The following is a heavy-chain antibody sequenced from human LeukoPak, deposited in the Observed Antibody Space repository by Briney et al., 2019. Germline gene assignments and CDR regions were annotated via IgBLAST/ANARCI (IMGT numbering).Heavy chain of an antibody. D-gene: IGHD3-22*01. CDR2: IKQDGSEI. J-gene: IGHJ4*02. Sequence: GGSLRLSCAASGFTFSSYWMGWVRQIPGKGLEWVANIKQDGSEIYYVDSVKGRFTISRDNAKNSLNLQMNSLRAEDTAVYYCARMEYYDRSGSHSPTSLGWGQGTLVTVSS. V-gene: IGHV3-7*01. CDR1: GFTFSSYW. CDR3: ARMEYYDRSGSHSPTSLG.